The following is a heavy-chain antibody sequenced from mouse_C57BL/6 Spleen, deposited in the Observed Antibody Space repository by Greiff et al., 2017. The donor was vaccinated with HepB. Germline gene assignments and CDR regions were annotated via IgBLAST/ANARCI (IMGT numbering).Heavy chain of an antibody. V-gene: IGHV1-69*01. CDR2: IAPSDSYT. CDR3: ARQYYGSSYIWYFDV. D-gene: IGHD1-1*01. J-gene: IGHJ1*03. CDR1: GYTFTSYW. Sequence: QVHVKQPGAELVMPGASVKLSCKASGYTFTSYWLHWVKQRPGQGLEWIGEIAPSDSYTNYNQKFKGQSTLTVDKSSSTSYMQLSSLTSEDSAVYYCARQYYGSSYIWYFDVWGTGTTVSVSS.